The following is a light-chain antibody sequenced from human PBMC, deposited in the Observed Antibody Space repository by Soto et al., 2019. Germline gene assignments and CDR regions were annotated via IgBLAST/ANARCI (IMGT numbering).Light chain of an antibody. V-gene: IGLV2-8*01. CDR2: EVS. CDR3: SSYAGSNNYV. CDR1: NSDVGGYNY. J-gene: IGLJ1*01. Sequence: QSALTQPPSASGSPGQSVTISCTGTNSDVGGYNYVSWYQQHPGKAPKLMIYEVSHRPSGVPDRFSGSKSGNTASLTVSGLRAEDEADYYCSSYAGSNNYVFGTATKLTVL.